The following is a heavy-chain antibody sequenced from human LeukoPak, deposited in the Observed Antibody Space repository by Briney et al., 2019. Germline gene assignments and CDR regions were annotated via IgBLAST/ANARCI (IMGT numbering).Heavy chain of an antibody. J-gene: IGHJ6*02. V-gene: IGHV1-18*01. CDR1: GYTFTSYG. CDR2: ISAYNGNT. D-gene: IGHD3-3*01. Sequence: ASVKVSCKASGYTFTSYGISWVRQAPGQGLEWMGWISAYNGNTNYAQKLQGRVTMTTDTSTSTAYMELRSLRSDDTAVYYCARANDFWSGLLMGVWGQGTTVTVSS. CDR3: ARANDFWSGLLMGV.